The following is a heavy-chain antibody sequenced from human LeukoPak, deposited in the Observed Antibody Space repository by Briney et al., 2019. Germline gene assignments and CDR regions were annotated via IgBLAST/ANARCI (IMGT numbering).Heavy chain of an antibody. D-gene: IGHD6-13*01. J-gene: IGHJ4*02. CDR3: ARDRWDSSSWYGNFDY. Sequence: SVKVSCKLFLVTFSSYAISWVRQAPGQGLEWVGRIIPIFGTANYAQKFQGRVTITTDESKSTAYMELSSLRSEATAVYYCARDRWDSSSWYGNFDYWGQGTLVTVSS. V-gene: IGHV1-69*05. CDR2: IIPIFGTA. CDR1: LVTFSSYA.